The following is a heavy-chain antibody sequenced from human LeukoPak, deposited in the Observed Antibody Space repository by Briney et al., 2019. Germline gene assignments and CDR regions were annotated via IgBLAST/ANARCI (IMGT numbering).Heavy chain of an antibody. CDR3: AREAQGDKPYYYYGMDV. V-gene: IGHV4-4*07. J-gene: IGHJ6*02. Sequence: SETLSLTCTVSGGSISSYYWSWIRQPAGKGLEWIGRIYTSGSTNYNPSLKSRVTISVDTSKNQFSLKLSSVTAADTAVYYCAREAQGDKPYYYYGMDVWGQGTTVTVSS. D-gene: IGHD3-10*01. CDR2: IYTSGST. CDR1: GGSISSYY.